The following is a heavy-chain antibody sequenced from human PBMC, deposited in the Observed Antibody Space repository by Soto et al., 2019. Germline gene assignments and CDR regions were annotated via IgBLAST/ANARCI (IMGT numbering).Heavy chain of an antibody. Sequence: GGSLRLSCAASGFTFSSYWMSWVRQAPGKGLEWVANIKQDGSEKYYVDSVKGRFTISRDNAKNSLYLQMNSLRAEDTAVYYCARDQTYDILTGYHPPLDYWGQGTLVTVSS. CDR3: ARDQTYDILTGYHPPLDY. D-gene: IGHD3-9*01. CDR2: IKQDGSEK. CDR1: GFTFSSYW. J-gene: IGHJ4*02. V-gene: IGHV3-7*01.